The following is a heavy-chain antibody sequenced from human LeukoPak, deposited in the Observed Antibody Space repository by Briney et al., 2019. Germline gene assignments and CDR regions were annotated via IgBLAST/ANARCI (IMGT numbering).Heavy chain of an antibody. V-gene: IGHV4-4*07. CDR2: IYSSGST. CDR1: GGSISSYY. Sequence: SETLSLTCTVSGGSISSYYWSWIRQPAGKGLEWIGRIYSSGSTDYNPSLKSRVTMSVDTSKNKFSLKLSSVTAADTAVYYCARDHLPSGYYYYYMDVWGKGTTVTISS. D-gene: IGHD3-3*01. CDR3: ARDHLPSGYYYYYMDV. J-gene: IGHJ6*03.